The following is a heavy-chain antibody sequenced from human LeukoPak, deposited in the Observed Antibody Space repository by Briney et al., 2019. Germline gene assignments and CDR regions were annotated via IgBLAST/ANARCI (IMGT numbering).Heavy chain of an antibody. CDR2: IRTKANTYAT. D-gene: IGHD2-21*01. V-gene: IGHV3-73*01. CDR3: TVSGIAYDAFDI. J-gene: IGHJ3*02. Sequence: GGSLRLSCAASGFTFGVSTMHWVRQASGKGLEWVGRIRTKANTYATAYSASVKGRFTISRDGSKNTAYLQMNSLKTEDTAVYYCTVSGIAYDAFDIWGQGTIVTVSS. CDR1: GFTFGVST.